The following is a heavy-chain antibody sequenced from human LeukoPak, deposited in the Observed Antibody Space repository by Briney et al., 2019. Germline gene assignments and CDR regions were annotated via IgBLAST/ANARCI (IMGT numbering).Heavy chain of an antibody. CDR2: ISYDGSNK. V-gene: IGHV3-30*04. CDR3: ARSYCSGSTCYAHEY. CDR1: GFTFSAYA. J-gene: IGHJ4*02. Sequence: GVSLRLSCAASGFTFSAYAMYWVRQAPGKGLACGAVISYDGSNKYYADSVKGRFTISRDNSKNTLYLQMNSLRAEDTAVYYCARSYCSGSTCYAHEYWGQGTLVTVSS. D-gene: IGHD2-2*01.